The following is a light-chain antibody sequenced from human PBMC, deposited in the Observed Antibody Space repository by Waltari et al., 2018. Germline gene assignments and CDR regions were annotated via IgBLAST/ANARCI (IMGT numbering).Light chain of an antibody. Sequence: EIMMTQSPATLSVSPGATATLPCRASESVGTTLAWYQQKPGLAPRLLIYGASTRATGAPARFTGSGSGTEFTLTISSLQTEDFGVYFCQHYKIRPLTFGGGTKVEI. CDR3: QHYKIRPLT. J-gene: IGKJ4*01. V-gene: IGKV3-15*01. CDR1: ESVGTT. CDR2: GAS.